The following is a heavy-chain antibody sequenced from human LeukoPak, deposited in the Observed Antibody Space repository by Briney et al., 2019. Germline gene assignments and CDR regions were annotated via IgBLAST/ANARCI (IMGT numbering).Heavy chain of an antibody. CDR2: IYYSGST. CDR1: GGSISNY. J-gene: IGHJ4*02. CDR3: ARDVLSYDILTGYYIPEGFDY. Sequence: PSETLSLTCTVSGGSISNYWSWIRQPPGKGLEWIGNIYYSGSTNYKPSLKGRVTISLNTSKNQFSLKLSSVTAADTAVYYCARDVLSYDILTGYYIPEGFDYWGQGTLVTVSS. V-gene: IGHV4-59*01. D-gene: IGHD3-9*01.